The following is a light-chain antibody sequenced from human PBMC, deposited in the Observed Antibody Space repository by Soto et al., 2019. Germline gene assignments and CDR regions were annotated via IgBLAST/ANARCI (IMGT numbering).Light chain of an antibody. CDR1: QGISSH. CDR2: AAS. J-gene: IGKJ2*01. CDR3: QQLDSYPHT. Sequence: DIQLTQSPSFLSASVGDRVTITCRASQGISSHLVWYQQKPGKAPQLLIYAASTLQSGVPSRFSGSGSGTESTLTISSLQPEDFAVYYCQQLDSYPHTFGQGTNLNIK. V-gene: IGKV1-9*01.